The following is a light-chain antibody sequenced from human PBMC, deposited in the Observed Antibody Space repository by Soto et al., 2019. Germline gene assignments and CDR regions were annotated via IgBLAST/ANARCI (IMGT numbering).Light chain of an antibody. V-gene: IGLV2-23*01. CDR3: CSYEHTRTVV. J-gene: IGLJ2*01. CDR2: EGS. Sequence: QSALTQPASVSGSPGQSITISCTGTSSDVGSYNLVSWYQQHPGKAPKLIIYEGSKRPSGVSNRFSGSKSGNTASLTISGLQAEDEADYYCCSYEHTRTVVFGGGTKLTVL. CDR1: SSDVGSYNL.